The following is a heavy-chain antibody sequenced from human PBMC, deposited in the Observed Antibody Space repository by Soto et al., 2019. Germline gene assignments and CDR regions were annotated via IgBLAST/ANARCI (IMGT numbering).Heavy chain of an antibody. J-gene: IGHJ4*02. Sequence: SETLSLTCTVSGGCISSYYGSWIRQPPGKGLEGIGYIYYIGSTTYNPSLKSRVTISVDTSKNQFSLKLSSVTAADTAVYYCARLDSGASFDYWGQGTLVTVSS. D-gene: IGHD5-12*01. CDR3: ARLDSGASFDY. CDR2: IYYIGST. V-gene: IGHV4-59*08. CDR1: GGCISSYY.